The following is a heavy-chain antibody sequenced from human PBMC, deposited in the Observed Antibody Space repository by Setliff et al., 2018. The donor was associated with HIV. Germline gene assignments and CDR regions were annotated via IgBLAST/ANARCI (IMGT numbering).Heavy chain of an antibody. CDR3: ARAPLYGSGSYSYYGMDV. V-gene: IGHV1-2*05. D-gene: IGHD3-10*01. Sequence: ASVKVSCKASGYTFTGYYMHWVRQAPGQGLEWMGRINPNSGGTKYAQKFQGRVTLTRDTSISTAYMELSRLRPDDTVVYYCARAPLYGSGSYSYYGMDVWGQGTTVTVSS. CDR1: GYTFTGYY. J-gene: IGHJ6*02. CDR2: INPNSGGT.